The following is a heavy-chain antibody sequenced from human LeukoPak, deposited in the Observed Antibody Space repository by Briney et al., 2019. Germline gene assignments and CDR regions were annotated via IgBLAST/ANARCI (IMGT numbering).Heavy chain of an antibody. V-gene: IGHV4-34*01. CDR3: AREGYSGTASDAFDI. CDR1: GGSFSGYY. CDR2: INHSGST. J-gene: IGHJ3*02. Sequence: SETLSLTCAVYGGSFSGYYWSWIRQPPGKGLEWIGEINHSGSTNYNPSLKSRVTISVDTSKNQFSLKLSSVTAADTAVYYCAREGYSGTASDAFDIWGQGTMVTVSS. D-gene: IGHD1-26*01.